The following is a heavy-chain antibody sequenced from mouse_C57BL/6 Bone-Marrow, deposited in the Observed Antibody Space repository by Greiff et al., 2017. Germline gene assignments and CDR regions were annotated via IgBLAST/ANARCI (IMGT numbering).Heavy chain of an antibody. CDR3: ARGGNYEGFAY. V-gene: IGHV1-42*01. J-gene: IGHJ3*01. Sequence: VQLKESGPELVKPGASVKISCKASGYSFTGYYMNWVKQSPEKSLEWIGEINPSTGGTTYNQKFKAKATLTVDKSSSTAYMQLKSLTSEDSAVYCCARGGNYEGFAYWGQGTLVTVSA. CDR1: GYSFTGYY. CDR2: INPSTGGT. D-gene: IGHD2-1*01.